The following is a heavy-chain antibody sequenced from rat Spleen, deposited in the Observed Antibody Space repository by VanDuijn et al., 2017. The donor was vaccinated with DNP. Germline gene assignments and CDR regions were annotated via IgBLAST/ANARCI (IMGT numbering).Heavy chain of an antibody. J-gene: IGHJ2*01. V-gene: IGHV3-3*01. CDR3: AREYPWAHYFDY. Sequence: EVQLQESGPGLVKPSQSLSLTCSVTGFSITSSHRWNWIRTFPGDKLEWMGYINSAGITDYTPSLKSRISITRDTSKNQFFLQVNSVTTEDTATYYCAREYPWAHYFDYWGQGVMVTVSS. CDR1: GFSITSSHR. CDR2: INSAGIT. D-gene: IGHD1-4*01.